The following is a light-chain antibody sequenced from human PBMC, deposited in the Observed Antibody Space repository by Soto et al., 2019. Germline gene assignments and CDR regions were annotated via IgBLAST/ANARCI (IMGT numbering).Light chain of an antibody. CDR3: QQRSDSIT. V-gene: IGKV3-11*01. Sequence: EIVVTQSPDTLSLSPGEIATLYFCASHSVTTHLAWFQQRPGQTPRLLIYDASTRAPGIPARFSGRGSGADFTLTISSLEPEDFAVYYCQQRSDSITFGQGTRLEI. CDR1: HSVTTH. J-gene: IGKJ5*01. CDR2: DAS.